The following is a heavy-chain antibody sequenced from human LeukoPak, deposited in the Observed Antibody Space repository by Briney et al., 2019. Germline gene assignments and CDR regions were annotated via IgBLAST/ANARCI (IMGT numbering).Heavy chain of an antibody. J-gene: IGHJ2*01. Sequence: PGGSLRLSCAASGFTFNSYAMSWVRQAPGKGLEWVSAFSGSGGSTYYADSVRGRFTISRDNSKNTLYLQMNSLRAEDTAVYYCAKAALDGYWYFDLWGRGTLVTVSS. CDR3: AKAALDGYWYFDL. CDR1: GFTFNSYA. V-gene: IGHV3-23*01. CDR2: FSGSGGST.